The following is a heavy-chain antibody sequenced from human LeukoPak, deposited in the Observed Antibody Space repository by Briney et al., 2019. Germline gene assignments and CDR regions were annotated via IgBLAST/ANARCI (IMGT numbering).Heavy chain of an antibody. CDR2: IYTRGST. D-gene: IGHD3-22*01. V-gene: IGHV4-4*07. Sequence: SETLSLTCTVSGGSISFYYWSWIRQPAGKGLEWIGRIYTRGSTNYNPSLKSRVTISLDKSKNQFSLKLSSVTAADTAVYYCARGTYYDSTAYYWFDPWGQGTLVTVSS. CDR1: GGSISFYY. CDR3: ARGTYYDSTAYYWFDP. J-gene: IGHJ5*02.